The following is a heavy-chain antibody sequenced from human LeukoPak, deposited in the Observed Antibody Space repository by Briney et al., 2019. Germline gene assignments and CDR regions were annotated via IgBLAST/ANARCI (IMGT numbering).Heavy chain of an antibody. CDR1: GGSISSGGYS. CDR2: IYHSGST. V-gene: IGHV4-30-2*01. Sequence: SETLSLTCAVSGGSISSGGYSWSWIRQPPGKGLEWIGYIYHSGSTYYNPSLKSRVTISVDRSKNQFSLKLSSVTAADTAVYYCARVLYDYDSSGSGGAFDIWGQGTMVTVSS. J-gene: IGHJ3*02. D-gene: IGHD3-22*01. CDR3: ARVLYDYDSSGSGGAFDI.